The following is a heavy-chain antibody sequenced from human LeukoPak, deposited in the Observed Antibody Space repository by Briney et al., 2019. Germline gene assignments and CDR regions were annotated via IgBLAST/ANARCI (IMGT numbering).Heavy chain of an antibody. J-gene: IGHJ4*02. CDR2: IYYSGST. D-gene: IGHD3-10*01. CDR1: GGSISSYY. CDR3: ARYRRDSGTYYLDY. Sequence: SETLSLTCTVSGGSISSYYWSWIRQPPGKGLEWIGYIYYSGSTNCNPSLKSQITMSVDTSKNQFSLNLSSVTAADTAVYYCARYRRDSGTYYLDYWGQGTLVTVSS. V-gene: IGHV4-59*08.